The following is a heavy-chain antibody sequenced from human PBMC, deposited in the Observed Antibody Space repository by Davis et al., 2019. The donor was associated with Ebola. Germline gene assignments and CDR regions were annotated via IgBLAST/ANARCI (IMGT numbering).Heavy chain of an antibody. Sequence: GESLKISCAASGFTFSCSAMHWVRQASGKGLEWVGRIRSKANSYATAYAASVKGRFTISRDDSKNTAYLQMNSLKTEDTAVYYCTRQGGDFWSGRYMDVWGKGTTVTVSS. J-gene: IGHJ6*03. D-gene: IGHD3-3*01. CDR1: GFTFSCSA. V-gene: IGHV3-73*01. CDR2: IRSKANSYAT. CDR3: TRQGGDFWSGRYMDV.